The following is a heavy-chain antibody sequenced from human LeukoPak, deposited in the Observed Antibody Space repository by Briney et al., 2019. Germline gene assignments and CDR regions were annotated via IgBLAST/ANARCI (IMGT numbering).Heavy chain of an antibody. Sequence: SETLSLTCAVYGGSFSGYYWSWIRQPPGKGLEWIGEINHSGSTNYNSSLKSRVTISVDTSKNQFSLKLSSVTAADTAVYYCARGRLSYYYDSRGWFDPWGQGTLVTVSS. CDR3: ARGRLSYYYDSRGWFDP. J-gene: IGHJ5*02. V-gene: IGHV4-34*01. D-gene: IGHD3-22*01. CDR2: INHSGST. CDR1: GGSFSGYY.